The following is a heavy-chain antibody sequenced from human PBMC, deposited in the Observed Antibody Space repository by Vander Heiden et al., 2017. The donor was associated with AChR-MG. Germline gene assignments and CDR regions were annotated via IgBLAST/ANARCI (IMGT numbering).Heavy chain of an antibody. D-gene: IGHD3-9*01. Sequence: EVQLVQSGAEVKKPGESLKISCKGSGYSFTSYWIGWVRQRPGKGLEWMGIIDPGDSDTRYSPSFQGQVTISADKSISTAYLQWSSLKASDTAMYYCARCPDYDILTGDPLGWFDPWGQGTLVTVSS. CDR2: IDPGDSDT. CDR1: GYSFTSYW. V-gene: IGHV5-51*03. J-gene: IGHJ5*02. CDR3: ARCPDYDILTGDPLGWFDP.